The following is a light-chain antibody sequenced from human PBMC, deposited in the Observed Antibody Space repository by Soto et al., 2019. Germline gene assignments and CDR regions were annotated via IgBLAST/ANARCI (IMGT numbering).Light chain of an antibody. CDR3: QQYSVYPWT. Sequence: DIQVTQSPSSLSAPVGDRVTITCQASQDISNYLNWYQQKPGKAPKLLIYDASSLESGVPSRFSGSGFGAEFTLTIRSLQPGDSGTYYCQQYSVYPWTFGQGTKVDIK. CDR2: DAS. J-gene: IGKJ1*01. V-gene: IGKV1-33*01. CDR1: QDISNY.